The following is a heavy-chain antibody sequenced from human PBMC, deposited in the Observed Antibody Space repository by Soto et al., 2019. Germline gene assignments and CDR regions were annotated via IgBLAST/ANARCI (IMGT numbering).Heavy chain of an antibody. CDR2: IYYSGST. Sequence: SETLSLTCTVSGGSISSGGYYWSWIRQHPGKGLEWIGYIYYSGSTYYNPSLKSRVTISVDTSKNQFSLKLSSVTAADTAVYYCARDYRLTQGGRLDAFDIWGQGTMVTVSS. J-gene: IGHJ3*02. CDR1: GGSISSGGYY. CDR3: ARDYRLTQGGRLDAFDI. D-gene: IGHD2-21*01. V-gene: IGHV4-31*03.